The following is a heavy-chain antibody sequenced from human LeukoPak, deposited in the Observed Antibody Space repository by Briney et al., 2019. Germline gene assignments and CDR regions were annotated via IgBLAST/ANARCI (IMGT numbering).Heavy chain of an antibody. V-gene: IGHV3-30-3*01. J-gene: IGHJ4*02. Sequence: GGSLRLSCAASGFTFSSYAMHWVRQAPGKGLEWVAVISYDGSNKYYADSVKGRFTISRDNAKNSLYLQMNSLRAEDTAVYYCARDWEYSSSRFDYWGQGTLVTVSS. CDR2: ISYDGSNK. CDR3: ARDWEYSSSRFDY. CDR1: GFTFSSYA. D-gene: IGHD6-6*01.